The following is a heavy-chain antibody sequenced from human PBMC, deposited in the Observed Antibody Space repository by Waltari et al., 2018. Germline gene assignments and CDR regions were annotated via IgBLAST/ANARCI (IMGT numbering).Heavy chain of an antibody. CDR1: GFTFSSYG. J-gene: IGHJ4*02. CDR3: AKDHYDSSGYCGY. D-gene: IGHD3-22*01. Sequence: QVQLVESGGGVVQPGGSLRLSCAVSGFTFSSYGMHWVRQAPGKGLEWVAFIRYDGSNKYYADSVKGRFTISRDNSKNTLYLQMNSLRAEDTAVYYCAKDHYDSSGYCGYWGQGTLVTVSS. CDR2: IRYDGSNK. V-gene: IGHV3-30*02.